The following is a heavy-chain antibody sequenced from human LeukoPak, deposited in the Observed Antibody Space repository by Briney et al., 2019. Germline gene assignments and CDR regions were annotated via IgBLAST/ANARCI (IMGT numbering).Heavy chain of an antibody. CDR3: ARDRVFSYYGSGSYGPVDV. V-gene: IGHV3-74*01. D-gene: IGHD3-10*01. J-gene: IGHJ6*04. CDR1: GFTFSSYW. Sequence: GGSLRLSCAASGFTFSSYWMHWVRQAPGKGLVWVSRINSDGSSTSYADSVKGRFTISRDNAKNTLYLQMNSLRFEDTAVYYCARDRVFSYYGSGSYGPVDVLGKGTTVTVSS. CDR2: INSDGSST.